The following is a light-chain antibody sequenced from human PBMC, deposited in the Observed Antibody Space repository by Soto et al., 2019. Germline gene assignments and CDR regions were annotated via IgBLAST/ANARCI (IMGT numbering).Light chain of an antibody. J-gene: IGKJ5*01. Sequence: EIVLMQSPGTLSLSPGEGATLSCRASQSVNNNYLAWYQQKPGQAPRLLIYGASSRATGIPVRFSGSGSGTEFTLTISSLQSEDFAVYYCQQYYTWPLTFGQGTRLEIK. CDR1: QSVNNN. V-gene: IGKV3-15*01. CDR3: QQYYTWPLT. CDR2: GAS.